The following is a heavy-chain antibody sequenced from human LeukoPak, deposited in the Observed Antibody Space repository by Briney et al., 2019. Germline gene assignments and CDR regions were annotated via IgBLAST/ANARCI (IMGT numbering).Heavy chain of an antibody. CDR3: ARDRGYYYDSSGYFHDAFDI. CDR2: IYSSGTT. Sequence: PSETLSLTCTVSGGSISSGGTYWSWVRQPAGKGLEWIGRIYSSGTTNYNPSLKSRVTISVDTSKNQFSLKLNSVTAADTAVYYCARDRGYYYDSSGYFHDAFDIWGQGTMVTVSS. CDR1: GGSISSGGTY. D-gene: IGHD3-22*01. J-gene: IGHJ3*02. V-gene: IGHV4-61*02.